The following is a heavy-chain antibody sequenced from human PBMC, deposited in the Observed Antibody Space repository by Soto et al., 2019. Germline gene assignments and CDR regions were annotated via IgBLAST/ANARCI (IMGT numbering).Heavy chain of an antibody. Sequence: ASLKDSCKDSGFTFTSSAVQWVRRARGQRLEWIGWIVVGSGNTNYAQKFQERVIITRDISTSTAYMELSSLRSEDTAVYYCAARLVGAALYPFDAFDIWGQGTMVTVS. J-gene: IGHJ3*02. CDR3: AARLVGAALYPFDAFDI. V-gene: IGHV1-58*01. D-gene: IGHD2-15*01. CDR1: GFTFTSSA. CDR2: IVVGSGNT.